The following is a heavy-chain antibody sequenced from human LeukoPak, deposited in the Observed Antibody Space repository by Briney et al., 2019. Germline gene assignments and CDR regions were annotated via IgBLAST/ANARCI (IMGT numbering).Heavy chain of an antibody. CDR2: INHSGST. CDR3: ARRPRGYCSSTSCYIDP. Sequence: PSETLSLTCAVYGGSFSGYYWSWIRQPPGKGLEWIGEINHSGSTNYNPSLKSRVTISVDTSKNQFSLKLSSVTAADTAVYYCARRPRGYCSSTSCYIDPWGQGTLVTVSS. V-gene: IGHV4-34*01. D-gene: IGHD2-2*02. CDR1: GGSFSGYY. J-gene: IGHJ5*02.